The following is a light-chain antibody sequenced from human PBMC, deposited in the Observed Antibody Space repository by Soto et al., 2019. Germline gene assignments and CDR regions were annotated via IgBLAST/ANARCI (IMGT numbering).Light chain of an antibody. CDR3: SSYTSSSSVI. CDR2: DVK. J-gene: IGLJ2*01. CDR1: SSDVGAYDY. V-gene: IGLV2-14*01. Sequence: QFALTQPASVSGSPGQSIAISCTGTSSDVGAYDYVSWYQQHPGKAPKLMIYDVKYRPSGVSNRFSGSKSGNTASLTISGLQAEDEADYYCSSYTSSSSVIFGGGTKVTVL.